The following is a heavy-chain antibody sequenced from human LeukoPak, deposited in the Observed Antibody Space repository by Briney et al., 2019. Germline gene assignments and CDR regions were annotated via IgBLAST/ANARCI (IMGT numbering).Heavy chain of an antibody. J-gene: IGHJ6*02. CDR3: AKDIRYSSSWYPNYYGMDV. CDR2: ISYDGSNK. D-gene: IGHD6-13*01. Sequence: PGGSLTLSCAASGFTFSSYAMHWVRQAPGKGLEWVAVISYDGSNKYYADSVKGRFTISRDNSKNTLYLQMNSLRAEDTAVYYCAKDIRYSSSWYPNYYGMDVWGQGTTVTVSS. V-gene: IGHV3-30-3*01. CDR1: GFTFSSYA.